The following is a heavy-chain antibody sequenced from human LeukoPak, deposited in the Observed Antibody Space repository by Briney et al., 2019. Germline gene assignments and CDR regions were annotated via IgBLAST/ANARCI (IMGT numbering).Heavy chain of an antibody. CDR3: AREVHPIAAAGRISYFDY. V-gene: IGHV4-59*01. Sequence: SETLSLTCTVSGGSISSYYWSWIRQPPGKGLEWIGYIYYSGSTNYNPSLKSRVTISVDTSKNQFSLKLSSVTAADTAVYYCAREVHPIAAAGRISYFDYWGQGTLVTVSS. J-gene: IGHJ4*02. CDR1: GGSISSYY. D-gene: IGHD6-13*01. CDR2: IYYSGST.